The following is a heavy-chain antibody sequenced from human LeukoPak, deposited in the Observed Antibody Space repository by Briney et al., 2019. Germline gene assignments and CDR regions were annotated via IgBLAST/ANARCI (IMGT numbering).Heavy chain of an antibody. J-gene: IGHJ4*02. Sequence: ASVKVSCKASGYTFTIYGINWLRQAPGQGLEWMGWISAYNGNTNYAQKLQGRVTMTTDTSTSTAYMELRSLRSDDTAVYYCARIDLSGSSRSFAYWGQGTLVTVSS. CDR2: ISAYNGNT. CDR1: GYTFTIYG. D-gene: IGHD6-13*01. CDR3: ARIDLSGSSRSFAY. V-gene: IGHV1-18*01.